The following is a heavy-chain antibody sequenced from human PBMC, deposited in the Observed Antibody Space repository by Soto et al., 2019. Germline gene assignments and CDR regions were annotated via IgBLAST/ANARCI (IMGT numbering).Heavy chain of an antibody. CDR1: GFTFSSYS. J-gene: IGHJ4*02. CDR3: ARAVVLYSSGRRLNDY. Sequence: EVQLVESGGGLVQPGGSLRLSCAASGFTFSSYSMNWVRQAPGKGLEGVSYISSSSSTIYYAASVKGRFTISRDNAKNSLYLQMISLRAEDTAVYYCARAVVLYSSGRRLNDYWGQGTLVTVSS. CDR2: ISSSSSTI. V-gene: IGHV3-48*01. D-gene: IGHD6-19*01.